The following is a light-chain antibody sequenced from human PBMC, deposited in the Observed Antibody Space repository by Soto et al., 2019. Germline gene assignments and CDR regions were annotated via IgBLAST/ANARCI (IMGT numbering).Light chain of an antibody. J-gene: IGLJ1*01. V-gene: IGLV7-46*01. CDR1: TGAVTSGHY. Sequence: QAVVTQEPSLTVSPGGTVTLTCGSSTGAVTSGHYPYWFQQKPGQAPRTLIYDTSNKHSSTPARVSGSLLGGKAALTLSGAQPEDEAEYYCLLSYSGARSDVFGTGTKVTVL. CDR3: LLSYSGARSDV. CDR2: DTS.